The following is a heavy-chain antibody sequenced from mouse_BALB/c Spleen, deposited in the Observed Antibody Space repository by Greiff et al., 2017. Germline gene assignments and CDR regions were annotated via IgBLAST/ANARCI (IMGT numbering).Heavy chain of an antibody. CDR2: ISSGSSTI. CDR3: ARNYGYDWFAY. J-gene: IGHJ3*01. Sequence: DVQLVESGGGLVQPGGSRKLSCAASGFTFSSFGMHWVRQAPEKGLEWVAYISSGSSTIYYADTVKGRFTISRDNPKNTLFLQMTSLRSEDTAMYYCARNYGYDWFAYWGQGTLVTVSA. D-gene: IGHD2-2*01. V-gene: IGHV5-17*02. CDR1: GFTFSSFG.